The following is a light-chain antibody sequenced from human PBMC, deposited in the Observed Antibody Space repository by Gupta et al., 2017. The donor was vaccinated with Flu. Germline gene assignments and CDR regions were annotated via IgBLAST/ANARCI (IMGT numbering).Light chain of an antibody. Sequence: DIQMTQSPSTLSASVGDRVTITCRASQSISSWLAWYQQKPGKAPKLLIYKASILESGVPSRFSGSGSGTEFTLIIRMLHPDDLAAYYCQRYEAYPLTFGGGTRLEIK. CDR1: QSISSW. CDR3: QRYEAYPLT. V-gene: IGKV1-5*03. J-gene: IGKJ4*01. CDR2: KAS.